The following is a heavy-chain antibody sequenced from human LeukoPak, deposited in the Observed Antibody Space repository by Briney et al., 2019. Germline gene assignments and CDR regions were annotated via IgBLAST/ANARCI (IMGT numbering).Heavy chain of an antibody. V-gene: IGHV4-39*01. J-gene: IGHJ3*02. CDR2: IYYGGHT. D-gene: IGHD6-19*01. CDR1: GGSISSSNHY. Sequence: SETLSLTCTVSGGSISSSNHYWGWIRQPPGKGLEWIASIYYGGHTYYSPSLRSRVTISVDTSRNQFSLNLRSVTAADTAVYYCARLIALAGEWAFDIWGRGTRVTVSS. CDR3: ARLIALAGEWAFDI.